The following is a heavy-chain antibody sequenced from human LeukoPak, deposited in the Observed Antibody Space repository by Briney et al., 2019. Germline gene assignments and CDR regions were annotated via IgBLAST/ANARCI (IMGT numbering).Heavy chain of an antibody. Sequence: GGSLRLSCAASGFIFSDYSMNSVRQAPGKGLEWVASISISTSDIDYADSAKGRFTISRDTSKKTLYLQMNSLRAEDTAVYYCASGRYYYDSSGYWGYFQHWGQGTLVTVSS. CDR1: GFIFSDYS. V-gene: IGHV3-21*04. J-gene: IGHJ1*01. D-gene: IGHD3-22*01. CDR2: ISISTSDI. CDR3: ASGRYYYDSSGYWGYFQH.